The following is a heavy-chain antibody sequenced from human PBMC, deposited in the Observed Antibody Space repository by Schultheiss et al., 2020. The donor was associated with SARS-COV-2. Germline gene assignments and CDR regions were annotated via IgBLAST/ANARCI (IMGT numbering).Heavy chain of an antibody. CDR2: INHSGST. CDR1: GGSFSGYY. D-gene: IGHD4-17*01. J-gene: IGHJ4*02. V-gene: IGHV4-34*01. Sequence: SQTLSLTCAVYGGSFSGYYWSWIRQPPGKGLEWIGEINHSGSTNYNPSLKSRVTISVDTSKNQFSLTLSSVTAADTAVYYCARTGGDYVRLDYWGQGTLVTVSS. CDR3: ARTGGDYVRLDY.